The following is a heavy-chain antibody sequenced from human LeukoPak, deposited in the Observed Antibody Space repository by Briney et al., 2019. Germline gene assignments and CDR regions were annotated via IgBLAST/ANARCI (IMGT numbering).Heavy chain of an antibody. Sequence: KTSETLSLTCAVYGGSFSGYYWSWIRQPPGKGLEWIGEINHSGSTNYNPSLKSQVTISMDKSKNQLSLKLNFVTAADTAVYYCARDRGGYTYSHDYWGQGTLVTVSS. CDR2: INHSGST. V-gene: IGHV4-34*01. CDR3: ARDRGGYTYSHDY. CDR1: GGSFSGYY. J-gene: IGHJ4*02. D-gene: IGHD5-18*01.